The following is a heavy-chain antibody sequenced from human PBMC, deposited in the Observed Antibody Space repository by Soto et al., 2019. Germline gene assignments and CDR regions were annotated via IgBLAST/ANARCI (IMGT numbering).Heavy chain of an antibody. Sequence: SETLSLTCTVSGGSISSGDYYWSWIRQPPGKGLEWIGYIYYSGSTYYNPSLKSRVTISVDTSKNQFSLKLSSVTAADTAVYYCARVDYDFWSGYYNFDYWGQGTLVPVSS. CDR3: ARVDYDFWSGYYNFDY. D-gene: IGHD3-3*01. CDR1: GGSISSGDYY. CDR2: IYYSGST. V-gene: IGHV4-30-4*01. J-gene: IGHJ4*02.